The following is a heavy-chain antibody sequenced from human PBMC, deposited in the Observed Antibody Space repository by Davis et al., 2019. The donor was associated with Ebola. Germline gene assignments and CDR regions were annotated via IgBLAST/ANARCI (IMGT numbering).Heavy chain of an antibody. D-gene: IGHD3-10*01. CDR2: ISSSSSTI. CDR3: ARGGEGVWFGGLLYAFDI. CDR1: GFTFSSYS. Sequence: GGSLRLSCAASGFTFSSYSMNWVRQAPGKGLEWVSYISSSSSTIYYADSVKGRFTISRDNAKNSLYLQMNSLRDEDTAVYYCARGGEGVWFGGLLYAFDIWGQGTMVTVSS. V-gene: IGHV3-48*02. J-gene: IGHJ3*02.